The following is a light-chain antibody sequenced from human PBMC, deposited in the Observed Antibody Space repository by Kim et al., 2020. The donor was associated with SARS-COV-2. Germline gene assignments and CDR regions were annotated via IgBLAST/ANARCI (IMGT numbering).Light chain of an antibody. CDR2: GAS. Sequence: EIVMTQSPATLSVSPGERATLSCRASQSISSTLAWYQQKPGQAPRLLIYGASTRATDIPARFSGSGSGTEFTLSISSLQSEDFAVYYCQQYKKLPRTFGQGTKVDIK. CDR1: QSISST. V-gene: IGKV3-15*01. J-gene: IGKJ1*01. CDR3: QQYKKLPRT.